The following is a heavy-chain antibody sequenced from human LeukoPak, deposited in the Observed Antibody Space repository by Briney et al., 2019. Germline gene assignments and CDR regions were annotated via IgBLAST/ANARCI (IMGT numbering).Heavy chain of an antibody. Sequence: GASVKVSCKASGYTFTSYGISWVRQAPGQGLEWMGWISAYNGNTNYAQKLQGRVTMTTDTSTSTAYMELRSLRSDDTAVYYRARFYGSGSYYTLPDYWGQGTLVTVSS. CDR1: GYTFTSYG. CDR3: ARFYGSGSYYTLPDY. CDR2: ISAYNGNT. J-gene: IGHJ4*02. V-gene: IGHV1-18*01. D-gene: IGHD3-10*01.